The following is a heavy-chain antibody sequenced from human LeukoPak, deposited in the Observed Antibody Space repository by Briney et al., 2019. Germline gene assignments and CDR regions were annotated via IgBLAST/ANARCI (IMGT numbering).Heavy chain of an antibody. CDR1: GGTFNNYN. CDR3: ARNILTGYYDY. CDR2: IVPMLGVT. Sequence: SVKVSCKASGGTFNNYNIMWVRQAPGQGLEWMGRIVPMLGVTNYAQKFQDGVKITADKFTNTAYIELSSLRSEDTAVYYCARNILTGYYDYWGQGTLVTVSS. V-gene: IGHV1-69*02. D-gene: IGHD3-9*01. J-gene: IGHJ4*02.